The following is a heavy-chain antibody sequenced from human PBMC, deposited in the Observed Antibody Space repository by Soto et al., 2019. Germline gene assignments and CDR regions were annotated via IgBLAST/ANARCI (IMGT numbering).Heavy chain of an antibody. Sequence: GGSLRLSCAASGFTFSGYWMGWVRQAPWKGLEWVANIKQDGSEKYYVDSVKGRFTISRDNAKNSLYLQMNSLRAEDTAVYYCARGANWGSHYYYGMDVWGQGTTVTVSS. D-gene: IGHD7-27*01. V-gene: IGHV3-7*03. J-gene: IGHJ6*02. CDR2: IKQDGSEK. CDR1: GFTFSGYW. CDR3: ARGANWGSHYYYGMDV.